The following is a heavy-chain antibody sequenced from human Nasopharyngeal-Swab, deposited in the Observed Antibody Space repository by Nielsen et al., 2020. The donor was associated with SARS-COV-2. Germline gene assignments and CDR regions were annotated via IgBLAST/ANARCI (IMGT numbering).Heavy chain of an antibody. J-gene: IGHJ4*02. CDR1: EFNFREYW. D-gene: IGHD3-10*01. CDR2: IKQDGSEK. Sequence: GESLKISCVASEFNFREYWMSWVRQARAKGLEWVSSIKQDGSEKKYVDSGKGRFTISRDNAKNSLFLQMDSPRTEDTAFYYCARVGGRTSPMGSWGQGTLVTVSS. CDR3: ARVGGRTSPMGS. V-gene: IGHV3-7*01.